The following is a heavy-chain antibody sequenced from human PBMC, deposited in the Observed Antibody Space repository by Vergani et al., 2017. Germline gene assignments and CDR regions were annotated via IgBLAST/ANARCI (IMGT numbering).Heavy chain of an antibody. CDR2: MNPNSGTT. CDR1: GYSFSSYD. D-gene: IGHD3-3*01. J-gene: IGHJ6*03. CDR3: ARVEKSDFWSGYYPHYYYYYYMDV. V-gene: IGHV1-8*01. Sequence: QVQLVQSGAEVKKPGASVKVSCRASGYSFSSYDISWVRQATGQGLEWMGWMNPNSGTTGYAQKFQGRVTMTRNTSINTAYMELSRLSFEDAAVYYCARVEKSDFWSGYYPHYYYYYYMDVWGKGTTVTVSS.